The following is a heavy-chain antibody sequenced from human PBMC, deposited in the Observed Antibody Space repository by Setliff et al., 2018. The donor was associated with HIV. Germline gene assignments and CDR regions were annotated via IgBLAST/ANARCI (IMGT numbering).Heavy chain of an antibody. Sequence: PGGSLRLSCAASELTFSNYAMTWVRQAPGKGLEWVSSLRGSGGSTYYADSVKGRFTISRDNSKNTPYLRMNSLTAEDTAVYYCAQAQTSVSGSYYQYLQHWGQGTLVTVSS. CDR3: AQAQTSVSGSYYQYLQH. CDR1: ELTFSNYA. D-gene: IGHD3-10*01. V-gene: IGHV3-23*01. CDR2: LRGSGGST. J-gene: IGHJ1*01.